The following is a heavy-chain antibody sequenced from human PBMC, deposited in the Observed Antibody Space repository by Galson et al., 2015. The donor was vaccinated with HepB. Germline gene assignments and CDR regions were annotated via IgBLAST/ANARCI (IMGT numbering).Heavy chain of an antibody. J-gene: IGHJ4*02. CDR2: ISLNSGGT. CDR1: GYIFTDYY. V-gene: IGHV1-2*06. Sequence: SVKVSCKASGYIFTDYYMHWVRQAPGQGLEWMGRISLNSGGTYYAQKFQGRVTMTRDTSINTAYMELARLISDDTAIYYCARARLTETGDLISAYWGQGTLVTVSS. D-gene: IGHD7-27*01. CDR3: ARARLTETGDLISAY.